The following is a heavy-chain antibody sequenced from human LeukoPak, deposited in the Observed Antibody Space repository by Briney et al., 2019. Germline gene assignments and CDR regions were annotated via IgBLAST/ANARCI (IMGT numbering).Heavy chain of an antibody. CDR1: RFSLNTYGTR. CDR3: SRLTTTGTDFDS. V-gene: IGHV2-70*04. J-gene: IGHJ4*02. Sequence: SGPALVKPTQTLTLTCTFSRFSLNTYGTRMSWIRQPPGKALEWLARIDWDDDKFYSTSLKTRLSISKDTSKNQVVLTLTNVDPVDTATYYCSRLTTTGTDFDSWGQGTLVTVSS. D-gene: IGHD1-1*01. CDR2: IDWDDDK.